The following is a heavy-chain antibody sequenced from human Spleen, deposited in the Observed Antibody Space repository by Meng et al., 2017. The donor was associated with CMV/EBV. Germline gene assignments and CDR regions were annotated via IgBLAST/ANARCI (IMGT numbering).Heavy chain of an antibody. D-gene: IGHD1-26*01. Sequence: SETLSLTCTVSGGSISSRSYSWGWIRQPPGKGLEWIGNIYYSGNTYYNPSLKSRVTISVDTSNNRLSLKLRSVTAADTAMYYCARGSGSNPPEYYFDSWGQGKLVTVSS. CDR3: ARGSGSNPPEYYFDS. CDR1: GGSISSRSYS. CDR2: IYYSGNT. J-gene: IGHJ4*02. V-gene: IGHV4-39*07.